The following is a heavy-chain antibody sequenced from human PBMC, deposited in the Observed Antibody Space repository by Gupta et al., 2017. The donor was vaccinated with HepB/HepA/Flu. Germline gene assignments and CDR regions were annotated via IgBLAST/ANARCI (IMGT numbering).Heavy chain of an antibody. V-gene: IGHV3-30-3*01. CDR1: GFPFSSYA. J-gene: IGHJ3*02. CDR2: ISYDGSNK. CDR3: ARDTMTTVTNGGADAFDI. D-gene: IGHD4-17*01. Sequence: QVQLVESGCGVVQPGMSLRLCCAASGFPFSSYAMHWVRQPPCKGLEWVAGISYDGSNKYYADAVKGRFTISRDNSKNTLYLQMNSLRAEDTAVYYCARDTMTTVTNGGADAFDIWGQGTMVTVSS.